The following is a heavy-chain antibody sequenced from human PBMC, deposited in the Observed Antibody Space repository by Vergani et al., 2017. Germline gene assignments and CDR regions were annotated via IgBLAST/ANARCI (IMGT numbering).Heavy chain of an antibody. Sequence: QVQLVQSGAEVKKPGASVKVSCKASGYTFTGYYMHWVRQAPGQGLEWMGWINPNSGSTYYADSVKGRFTISRDNSKNTLYLQMNSLRAEDTAVYYCAKDLELAQGSLYFQHWGQGTLVTVSS. V-gene: IGHV1-2*02. CDR3: AKDLELAQGSLYFQH. D-gene: IGHD5-24*01. CDR1: GYTFTGYY. J-gene: IGHJ1*01. CDR2: INPNSGST.